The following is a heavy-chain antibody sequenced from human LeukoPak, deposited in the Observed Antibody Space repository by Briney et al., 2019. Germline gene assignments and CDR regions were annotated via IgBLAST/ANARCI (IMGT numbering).Heavy chain of an antibody. D-gene: IGHD2-21*02. CDR3: ASPRSGGDSGFDY. V-gene: IGHV1-46*01. CDR1: GYTFTSYY. Sequence: ASVKVSCKASGYTFTSYYMHWVRQAPGQGFEWMGIINPSGGSTSYAQKFQGRVTMTRDTSTSTVYMELSSLRSEDTAVYYCASPRSGGDSGFDYWGQGTLVTVSS. CDR2: INPSGGST. J-gene: IGHJ4*02.